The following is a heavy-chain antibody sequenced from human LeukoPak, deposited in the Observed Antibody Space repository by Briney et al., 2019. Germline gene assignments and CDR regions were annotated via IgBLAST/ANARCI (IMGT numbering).Heavy chain of an antibody. CDR1: GFTFSNYW. CDR2: IKQDGIEK. Sequence: GGSLRHSCAASGFTFSNYWMDWVRQVPGKGPEWVANIKQDGIEKYFLGSVKGRFAISRDNAKNLLYLQMTSLRVEDTAVYYCAREGMVRGVPDAFDLWGQGTMVTVSS. J-gene: IGHJ3*01. D-gene: IGHD3-10*01. V-gene: IGHV3-7*01. CDR3: AREGMVRGVPDAFDL.